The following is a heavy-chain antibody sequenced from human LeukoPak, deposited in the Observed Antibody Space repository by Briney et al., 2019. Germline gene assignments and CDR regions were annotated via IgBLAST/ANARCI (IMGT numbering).Heavy chain of an antibody. D-gene: IGHD3-3*01. CDR3: AKLGYDFWSGYYIWFDL. V-gene: IGHV1-69*13. J-gene: IGHJ5*02. Sequence: SVKVSCKASGGTFSSYAISWVRQAPGQGLEWMGGIIPIFGTANYAQKFQGRVTITADESTSTAYMELSRLRSEDTAVYYCAKLGYDFWSGYYIWFDLWGQGTLVTVSS. CDR1: GGTFSSYA. CDR2: IIPIFGTA.